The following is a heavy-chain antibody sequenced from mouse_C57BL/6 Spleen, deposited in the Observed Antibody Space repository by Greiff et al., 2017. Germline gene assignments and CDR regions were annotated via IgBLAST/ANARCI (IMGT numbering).Heavy chain of an antibody. V-gene: IGHV1-80*01. D-gene: IGHD1-1*02. CDR2: IYPGDGDT. J-gene: IGHJ2*01. Sequence: QVQLQQSGAELVKPGASVKISCKASGYAFSSYWMNWVKQRPGKGLEWIGQIYPGDGDTNYNGKFKGKATLTADKSSSTAYMQLSSLTSEDSAVYFCARSEVLWYFDYWGQGTTLTVSS. CDR1: GYAFSSYW. CDR3: ARSEVLWYFDY.